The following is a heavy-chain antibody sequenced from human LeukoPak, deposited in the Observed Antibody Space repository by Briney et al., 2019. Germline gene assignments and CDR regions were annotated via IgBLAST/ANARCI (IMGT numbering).Heavy chain of an antibody. J-gene: IGHJ2*01. V-gene: IGHV4-39*01. CDR3: ARRVEMATIISYRYFDL. Sequence: PSETLSLTCTVSGGSISSSSYYWGWIRQPPGKGLEWIGSIYYSGSTYYNPSLKSRVTISVDTSKSQFSLKLSSVTAADTTVYYCARRVEMATIISYRYFDLWGRGTLVTVSS. D-gene: IGHD5-24*01. CDR2: IYYSGST. CDR1: GGSISSSSYY.